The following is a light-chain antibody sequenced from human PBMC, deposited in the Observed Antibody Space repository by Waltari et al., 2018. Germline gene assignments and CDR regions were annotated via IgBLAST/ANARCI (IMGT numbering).Light chain of an antibody. Sequence: QSALTQPRSVSGSPGQSVTISCTGTSSDVGGYNYVSWYQHHPGTAPKLMIYDVSKRPSGGPARFSGSKSGNSASLTMSGLQAEDEADYYCCSYAGKYTFEGYVFGTGTKVTGL. J-gene: IGLJ1*01. CDR1: SSDVGGYNY. CDR3: CSYAGKYTFEGYV. CDR2: DVS. V-gene: IGLV2-11*01.